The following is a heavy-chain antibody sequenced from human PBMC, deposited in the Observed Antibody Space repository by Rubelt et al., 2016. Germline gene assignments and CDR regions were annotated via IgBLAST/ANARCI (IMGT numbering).Heavy chain of an antibody. J-gene: IGHJ4*02. CDR1: GFSLTTSGVG. V-gene: IGHV2-5*02. CDR3: AHRSLWLFDY. D-gene: IGHD6-19*01. Sequence: QITLKESGPTLVKPTQTLTLTCTFSGFSLTTSGVGVGWIRQPPGKALEWLALIYWADAKSYRPSLKSRLTITKDTSKNQVVLKVTNMDPVDTATYFCAHRSLWLFDYWGQGTLVTVSS. CDR2: IYWADAK.